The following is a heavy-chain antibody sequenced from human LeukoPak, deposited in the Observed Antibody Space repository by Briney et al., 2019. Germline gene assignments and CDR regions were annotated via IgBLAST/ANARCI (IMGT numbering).Heavy chain of an antibody. J-gene: IGHJ4*02. CDR3: AREGVAGTGLDF. Sequence: ASVKVSCKASGYTFTDYAIHWVRQAPGQRLEWMGWINTGNGNTRYSQKFQDRFTIARDTSASTAYMELSSLRSEDTAVYYCAREGVAGTGLDFWGQGTLVTVSS. CDR1: GYTFTDYA. CDR2: INTGNGNT. V-gene: IGHV1-3*04. D-gene: IGHD6-13*01.